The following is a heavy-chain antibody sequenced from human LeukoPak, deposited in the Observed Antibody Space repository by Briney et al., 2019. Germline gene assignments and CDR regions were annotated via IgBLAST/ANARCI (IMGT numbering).Heavy chain of an antibody. CDR2: ISGSGSST. CDR1: GFTFSSYG. D-gene: IGHD5-24*01. Sequence: PGGSLRLSCAASGFTFSSYGMSWVRQAPGKGLEWVSAISGSGSSTYYADSVKGRFTISRDNSKNTLYLQMNSLRAEDTAVYYCAKNPWVETPYYFDYWGQGTLVTVSS. CDR3: AKNPWVETPYYFDY. V-gene: IGHV3-23*01. J-gene: IGHJ4*02.